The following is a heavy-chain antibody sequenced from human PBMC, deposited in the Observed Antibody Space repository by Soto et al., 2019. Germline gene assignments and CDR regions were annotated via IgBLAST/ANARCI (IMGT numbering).Heavy chain of an antibody. CDR2: IYYSGST. J-gene: IGHJ1*01. CDR3: ARRQSSSWYGL. CDR1: GGSISSGGYY. Sequence: PSETLSLTCAVSGGSISSGGYYWGWICQPPGKGLEWIGSIYYSGSTYYNPSLKSRVTISVDTSKNQFSLKLSSVTAADTAVYYCARRQSSSWYGLWGQGTLVTVSS. D-gene: IGHD6-13*01. V-gene: IGHV4-39*01.